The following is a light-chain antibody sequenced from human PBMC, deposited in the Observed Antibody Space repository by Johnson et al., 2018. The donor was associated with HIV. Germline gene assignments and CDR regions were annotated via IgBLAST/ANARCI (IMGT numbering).Light chain of an antibody. J-gene: IGLJ1*01. V-gene: IGLV1-51*01. CDR1: SSNIGNNY. CDR2: DNN. CDR3: GTWDSSLSASYV. Sequence: QSVLTQPPSVSAAPGQKVTISCSGSSSNIGNNYVSWYQQLPGTAPKLLIYDNNQRPSGIPDRFSGSKSGTSATLGITGLQTGDEADYYCGTWDSSLSASYVFGPGTKVTVL.